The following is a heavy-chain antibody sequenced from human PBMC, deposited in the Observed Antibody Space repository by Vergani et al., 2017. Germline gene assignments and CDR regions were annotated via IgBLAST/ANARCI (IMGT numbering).Heavy chain of an antibody. J-gene: IGHJ3*02. CDR2: IKSKTDGGTT. Sequence: EVQLLESGGGLVKPGGSLRLSCAASGFTFSNAWMSWVRQAPGKGLEWVGRIKSKTDGGTTDYAAPVKGRFTISRDDSKNTLYLQMNSLKTEDTAVYYCTRTAELLGAFDIWGQGTMVTVSS. V-gene: IGHV3-15*01. D-gene: IGHD1-26*01. CDR1: GFTFSNAW. CDR3: TRTAELLGAFDI.